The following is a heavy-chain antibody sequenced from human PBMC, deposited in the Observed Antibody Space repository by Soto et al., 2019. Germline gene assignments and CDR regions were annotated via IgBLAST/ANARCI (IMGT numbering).Heavy chain of an antibody. CDR2: IYYSGST. V-gene: IGHV4-39*01. Sequence: SETLSLTCTVSGGSISSSSYYWGWIRQPPGKGLEWIGRIYYSGSTYYNPSLKSRVTISVDTSKNQFSLKLSSVTAADTAVYYCARGKREELVVVPAATYYMDVWGKGTTVTVSS. CDR3: ARGKREELVVVPAATYYMDV. J-gene: IGHJ6*03. D-gene: IGHD2-2*01. CDR1: GGSISSSSYY.